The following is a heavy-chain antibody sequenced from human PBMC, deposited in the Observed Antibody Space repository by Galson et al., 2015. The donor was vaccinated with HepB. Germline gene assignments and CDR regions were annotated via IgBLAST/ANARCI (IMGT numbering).Heavy chain of an antibody. CDR3: AKAGYDFWSGYGVH. Sequence: SLRLSCAASGFTFSSYAMSWVRQAPGKGLEWVSAISGSGGSTYYADSVKGRFTISRDNSKNTLYLQMNSLRAEDTAVYYCAKAGYDFWSGYGVHWGQGTLVTVSS. D-gene: IGHD3-3*01. V-gene: IGHV3-23*01. J-gene: IGHJ4*02. CDR1: GFTFSSYA. CDR2: ISGSGGST.